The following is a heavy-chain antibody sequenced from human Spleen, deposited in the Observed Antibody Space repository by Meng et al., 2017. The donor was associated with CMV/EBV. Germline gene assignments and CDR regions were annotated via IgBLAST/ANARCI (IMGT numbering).Heavy chain of an antibody. V-gene: IGHV1-3*02. CDR1: GYTFTSYA. CDR3: ATSGIVEFGESGVGTAFDA. J-gene: IGHJ5*02. Sequence: ASVKVSCKASGYTFTSYAMHWVRQAPGQRLEWMGWSNAGNGNTKYSQEFQGRVTITRDTSASTAYMELSSLRSEDMAVYYCATSGIVEFGESGVGTAFDAWGQGTLVTVSS. D-gene: IGHD2-21*02. CDR2: SNAGNGNT.